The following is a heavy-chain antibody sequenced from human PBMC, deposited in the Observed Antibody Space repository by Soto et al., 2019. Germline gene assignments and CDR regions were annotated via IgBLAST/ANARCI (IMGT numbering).Heavy chain of an antibody. CDR2: IWYDGSNK. V-gene: IGHV3-33*01. J-gene: IGHJ4*02. CDR1: GLTFSSYG. Sequence: GGSLRLSCAASGLTFSSYGMHWVRQAPGKGLEWVAVIWYDGSNKYYADSVKGRFTISRDNSKNTLYLQMNSLRAEDTAVYYCARQTFLGYCSGGSCYSNNRFDYWGQGTLVTVSS. CDR3: ARQTFLGYCSGGSCYSNNRFDY. D-gene: IGHD2-15*01.